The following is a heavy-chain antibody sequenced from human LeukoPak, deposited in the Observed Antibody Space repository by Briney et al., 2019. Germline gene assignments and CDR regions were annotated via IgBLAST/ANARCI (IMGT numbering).Heavy chain of an antibody. J-gene: IGHJ3*02. D-gene: IGHD4-17*01. CDR2: IKYDGTER. Sequence: PGGSLRLSCAASGFTFRNSWMNWVRQAPGKGLEWVANIKYDGTERNYVDSVKGRFTISKDNAKDSLYLQMDSLRADDTAVYYCARDRTNDYGHNVGAFDIWGQGTMVTVSS. CDR1: GFTFRNSW. V-gene: IGHV3-7*01. CDR3: ARDRTNDYGHNVGAFDI.